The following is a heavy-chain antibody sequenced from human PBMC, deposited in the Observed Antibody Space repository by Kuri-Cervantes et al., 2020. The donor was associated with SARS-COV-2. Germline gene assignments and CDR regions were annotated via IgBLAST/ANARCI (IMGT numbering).Heavy chain of an antibody. CDR3: ARADIRMTIFGVVPNWFDP. CDR1: GYTFTSYG. V-gene: IGHV1-18*01. CDR2: ISAYNGNT. J-gene: IGHJ5*02. Sequence: ASVKVSCKASGYTFTSYGITWVRQAPGQGLEWMGWISAYNGNTNYAQKLQGRVTMTTDTSTSTAYMELRSLRSEDTAVYYCARADIRMTIFGVVPNWFDPWGQGTRVTCAS. D-gene: IGHD3-3*01.